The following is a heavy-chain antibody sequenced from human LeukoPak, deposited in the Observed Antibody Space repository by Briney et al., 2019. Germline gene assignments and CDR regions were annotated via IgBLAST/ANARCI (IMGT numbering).Heavy chain of an antibody. CDR3: ARGGVPAANSRRYYFDC. CDR2: INHSGST. V-gene: IGHV4-34*01. D-gene: IGHD2-2*01. J-gene: IGHJ4*02. CDR1: GGSFSGYY. Sequence: PSETLSLTCAVYGGSFSGYYWSWIRQPPGKGLEWIGEINHSGSTNYNPSLKSRVTISVDTSKNQFSLKLSSVTAADTAVYYCARGGVPAANSRRYYFDCWGQGTLVTVSS.